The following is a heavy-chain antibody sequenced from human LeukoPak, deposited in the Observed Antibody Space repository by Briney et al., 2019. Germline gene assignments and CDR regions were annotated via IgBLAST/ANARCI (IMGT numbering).Heavy chain of an antibody. CDR1: GGSISSGDYY. CDR2: IYYSGST. D-gene: IGHD5-18*01. CDR3: ARDGYSYGYGWYFDL. J-gene: IGHJ2*01. Sequence: PSETLSLXCTVSGGSISSGDYYWSWIRQPPGKGLEWIGYIYYSGSTYYNPSLKSRVTISVDTSKNQFSLKLSSVTAADTAVYYCARDGYSYGYGWYFDLWGRGTLVTVSS. V-gene: IGHV4-30-4*08.